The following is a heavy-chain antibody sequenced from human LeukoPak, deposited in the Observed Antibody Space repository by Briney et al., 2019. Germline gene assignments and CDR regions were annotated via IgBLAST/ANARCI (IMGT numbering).Heavy chain of an antibody. CDR1: GGTFSSYA. V-gene: IGHV1-69*05. D-gene: IGHD2-2*01. Sequence: ASVKVSCKASGGTFSSYAISWVRQAPGQRLEWMGGIIPIFGTANYAQKFQGRVTITTDESTSTAYMELSSLRSEDTAVYYCARPIVVVPAAVGGWFDPWGQGTLVTVSS. CDR3: ARPIVVVPAAVGGWFDP. J-gene: IGHJ5*02. CDR2: IIPIFGTA.